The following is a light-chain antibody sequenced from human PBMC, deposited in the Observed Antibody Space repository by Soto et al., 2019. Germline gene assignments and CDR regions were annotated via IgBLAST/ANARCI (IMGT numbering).Light chain of an antibody. Sequence: DIQLTQSPSFLSASVGDRVTITCRASQDISSHLAWYQQEPGKAPKFLIYAASTLQSGVPSRFRGSGSGTEFTLTISSLQPEDFATYYCQQVHSYPRTFGQGTRLEIK. CDR2: AAS. CDR1: QDISSH. J-gene: IGKJ2*01. V-gene: IGKV1-9*01. CDR3: QQVHSYPRT.